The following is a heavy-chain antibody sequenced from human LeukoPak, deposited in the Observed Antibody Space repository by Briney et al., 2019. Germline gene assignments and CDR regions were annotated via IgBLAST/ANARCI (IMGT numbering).Heavy chain of an antibody. CDR3: ATVAYCGGDCYSWFDP. CDR2: IIPIFGTA. Sequence: SVKVSCKASRYTFTGYYMHWVRQAPGQGLEWMGGIIPIFGTANYAQKFQGRVTITADESTSTAYMELSSLRSEDTAVYYCATVAYCGGDCYSWFDPWGQGTLVTVSS. D-gene: IGHD2-21*01. V-gene: IGHV1-69*13. CDR1: RYTFTGYY. J-gene: IGHJ5*02.